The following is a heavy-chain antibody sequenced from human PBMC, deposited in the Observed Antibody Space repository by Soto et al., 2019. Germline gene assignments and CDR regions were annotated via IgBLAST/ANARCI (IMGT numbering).Heavy chain of an antibody. V-gene: IGHV1-8*01. CDR2: MDPKTGNT. CDR3: ARGRGWRDY. CDR1: GYSFTSYD. D-gene: IGHD6-19*01. Sequence: ASVKVSCKASGYSFTSYDINWVRQATGQGLEWMGWMDPKTGNTDYGQKFQGRVTMTRNTSISTTYMELSSLTSEDTAVYYCARGRGWRDYWGQGTLVTVSS. J-gene: IGHJ4*02.